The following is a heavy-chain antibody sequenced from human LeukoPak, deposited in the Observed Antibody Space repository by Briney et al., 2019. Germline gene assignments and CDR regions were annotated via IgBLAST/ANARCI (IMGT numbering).Heavy chain of an antibody. J-gene: IGHJ5*02. CDR3: ARGTRLRGTYCSGGSCGNWFDP. CDR2: ISSSSSYI. CDR1: GFTFSSYS. D-gene: IGHD2-15*01. V-gene: IGHV3-21*01. Sequence: GGSLRLSCAASGFTFSSYSMNWVRQAPGKGLEWVSSISSSSSYIYYADSVKGRFTISRDNAKNSLHLQMNSLRAEDTAVYYCARGTRLRGTYCSGGSCGNWFDPWGQGTLVTVSS.